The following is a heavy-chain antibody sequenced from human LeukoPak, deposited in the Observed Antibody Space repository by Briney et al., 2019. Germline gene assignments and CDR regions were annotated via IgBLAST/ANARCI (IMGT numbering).Heavy chain of an antibody. CDR3: ARHPVGARGSFDY. D-gene: IGHD1-26*01. Sequence: SVKVSCKASGGTFSSYAISWVRQAPGQGLEWMGRIIPILGIANYAQKFQGRVTITADKSTSTAYMELSSLRSEDTAVYYCARHPVGARGSFDYWGQGTPVTVSS. J-gene: IGHJ4*02. CDR1: GGTFSSYA. CDR2: IIPILGIA. V-gene: IGHV1-69*04.